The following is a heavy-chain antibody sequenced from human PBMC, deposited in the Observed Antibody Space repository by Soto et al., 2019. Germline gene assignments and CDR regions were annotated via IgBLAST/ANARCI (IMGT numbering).Heavy chain of an antibody. CDR3: ARSSSGDYPVFDY. CDR2: INAGNGNT. V-gene: IGHV1-3*01. Sequence: GASVKVSCKASGYTFTSYAMHWVRQAPGQRLEWMGWINAGNGNTKYSQKFQGRVTITRDTSASTAYMELSSLRSEDTAVYYCARSSSGDYPVFDYWGQGTLVTVSS. D-gene: IGHD4-17*01. CDR1: GYTFTSYA. J-gene: IGHJ4*02.